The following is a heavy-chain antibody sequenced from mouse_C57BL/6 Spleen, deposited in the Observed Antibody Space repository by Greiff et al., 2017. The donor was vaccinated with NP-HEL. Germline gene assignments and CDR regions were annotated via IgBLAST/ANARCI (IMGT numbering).Heavy chain of an antibody. CDR3: ARSAYYSKAWFAY. Sequence: QVQLQQPGAELVKPGASVKLSCKASGYTFTSYWMQWVKQRPGQGLEWIGGIDPSDSYTNYNQKFKGKATLTVDTSSSTAYMQLSSLTSEDSAVYYCARSAYYSKAWFAYWGQGTLVTVSA. D-gene: IGHD2-5*01. CDR2: IDPSDSYT. V-gene: IGHV1-50*01. J-gene: IGHJ3*01. CDR1: GYTFTSYW.